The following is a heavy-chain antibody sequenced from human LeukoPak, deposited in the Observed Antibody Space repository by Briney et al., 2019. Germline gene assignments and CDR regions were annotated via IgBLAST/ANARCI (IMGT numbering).Heavy chain of an antibody. J-gene: IGHJ6*02. CDR2: IYYSGST. CDR3: ARGPTFYDYVWGSYRYYYGMDV. D-gene: IGHD3-16*02. CDR1: GGSISSYY. Sequence: PETLSLTCTVSGGSISSYYWSWIRQPPGKGLEWIGYIYYSGSTYYNPSLKSRVTISVDTSKNQFSLKLSSVTAADTAVYYCARGPTFYDYVWGSYRYYYGMDVWGQGTTVTVSS. V-gene: IGHV4-59*01.